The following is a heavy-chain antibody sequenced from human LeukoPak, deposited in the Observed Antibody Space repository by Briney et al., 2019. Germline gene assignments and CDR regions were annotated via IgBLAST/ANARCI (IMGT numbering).Heavy chain of an antibody. J-gene: IGHJ4*02. CDR1: GYTFTSYG. V-gene: IGHV1-18*01. CDR3: ASNYYDSSGYYYLPLPDY. D-gene: IGHD3-22*01. CDR2: ISAYNGNT. Sequence: ASVKVSFKASGYTFTSYGISWVRQAPGQGLEWMGWISAYNGNTNYAQKLQGRVTMTTDTSTSTAYMELRSLRSDDTAVYYCASNYYDSSGYYYLPLPDYWGQGTLVTVSS.